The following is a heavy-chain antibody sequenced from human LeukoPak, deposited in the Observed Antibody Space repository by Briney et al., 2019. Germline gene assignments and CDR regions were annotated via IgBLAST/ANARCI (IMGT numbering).Heavy chain of an antibody. V-gene: IGHV1-2*02. CDR2: INPNSGGT. J-gene: IGHJ6*03. CDR3: ARDGGRGVYYMDV. Sequence: ASVKVSCKASGYTVTGYYMHWVRQAPGQGLEWMGWINPNSGGTNYAQKFQGRVTMTRDTSISTAYMELSRLRSDDTAVYYCARDGGRGVYYMDVWGKGTTLTVSS. CDR1: GYTVTGYY. D-gene: IGHD1-26*01.